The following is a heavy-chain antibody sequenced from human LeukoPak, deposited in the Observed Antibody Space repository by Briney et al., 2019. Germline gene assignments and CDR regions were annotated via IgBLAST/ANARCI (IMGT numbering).Heavy chain of an antibody. J-gene: IGHJ6*02. D-gene: IGHD6-13*01. CDR1: GFTFSSYA. Sequence: PGGSLRLSCAASGFTFSSYAMHWVRQAPGKGLEWVAVISYDGSNKYYADSVKGRFTISRDNYKNTLYLQMNSLRAEDTAVYYCARESIAAAGTYYYGMDVWGQGTTVTVSS. V-gene: IGHV3-30-3*01. CDR3: ARESIAAAGTYYYGMDV. CDR2: ISYDGSNK.